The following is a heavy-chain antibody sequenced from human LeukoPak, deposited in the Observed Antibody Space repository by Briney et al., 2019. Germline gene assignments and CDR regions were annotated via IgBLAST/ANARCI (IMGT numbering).Heavy chain of an antibody. CDR2: IDPGDSDT. CDR3: TRLPGVLRVLEWSHCYYLDV. Sequence: GEPLQSPCQAPGSPFTSYWSGWARQLPGKGREWMGIIDPGDSDTRYSPPCQGQVTISADKSIRTTSLQWRSLNAPDTALYFCTRLPGVLRVLEWSHCYYLDVWGKGTPVTVSS. V-gene: IGHV5-51*01. CDR1: GSPFTSYW. J-gene: IGHJ6*03. D-gene: IGHD3-3*01.